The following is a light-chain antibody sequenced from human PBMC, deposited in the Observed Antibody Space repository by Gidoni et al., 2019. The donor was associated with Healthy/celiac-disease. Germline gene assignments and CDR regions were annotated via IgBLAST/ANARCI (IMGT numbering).Light chain of an antibody. J-gene: IGKJ1*01. Sequence: ILLTQSPATLSLSPGERATLSCRASQSVSSYLAWYQQKPGQAPRLLIYDASNRATGIPARFSGSGSGTDFTLTISSLEPEDFAVYYCQQRSNWRRTFGQGTKVEIK. CDR1: QSVSSY. V-gene: IGKV3-11*01. CDR2: DAS. CDR3: QQRSNWRRT.